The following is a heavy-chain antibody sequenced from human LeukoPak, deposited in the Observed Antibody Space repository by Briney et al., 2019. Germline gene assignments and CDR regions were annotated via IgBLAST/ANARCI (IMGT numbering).Heavy chain of an antibody. D-gene: IGHD3-22*01. J-gene: IGHJ4*02. V-gene: IGHV4-4*09. Sequence: PSETLSLTCTVSGGSISSYYWSWIRQPPGKGLEWIGYIYTSGSTNYNPSLKSRVTISVDTSKNQFSLKLSSVTAADTAVYYCARHDHDSSGYYRFDYWGQGTLVTVSS. CDR2: IYTSGST. CDR1: GGSISSYY. CDR3: ARHDHDSSGYYRFDY.